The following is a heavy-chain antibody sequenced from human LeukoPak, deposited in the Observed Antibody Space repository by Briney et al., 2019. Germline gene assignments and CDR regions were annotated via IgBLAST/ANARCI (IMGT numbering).Heavy chain of an antibody. CDR1: GFTFSSYA. CDR3: AKDWIDSSGSHAPFDY. CDR2: ISGSGGST. V-gene: IGHV3-23*01. Sequence: GGSLRLSCAASGFTFSSYAMSWVRQAPGKGLEWVSAISGSGGSTYYADSVKGRFTISRDNSKNTLYLQMNSLRAEDTAVYYCAKDWIDSSGSHAPFDYRGQGTLVTVSS. J-gene: IGHJ4*02. D-gene: IGHD6-19*01.